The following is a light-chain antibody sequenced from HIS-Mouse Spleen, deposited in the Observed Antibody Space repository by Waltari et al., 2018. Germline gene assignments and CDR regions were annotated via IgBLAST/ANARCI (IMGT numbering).Light chain of an antibody. CDR1: SSDVGRYNL. V-gene: IGLV2-23*01. J-gene: IGLJ3*02. CDR2: EGS. CDR3: CSYAGSSTLV. Sequence: QSALTQPASVSGSPGQSITISCTGTSSDVGRYNLVSWYQQHPGKAPKLMFYEGSKRPSGGSNRFSGSKSGNTAYLTISGLQAEDEADYYCCSYAGSSTLVFGGGTKLTVL.